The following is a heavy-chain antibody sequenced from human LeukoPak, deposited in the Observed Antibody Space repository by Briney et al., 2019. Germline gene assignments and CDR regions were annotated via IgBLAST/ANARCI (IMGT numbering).Heavy chain of an antibody. CDR2: IIPIFGTA. D-gene: IGHD6-6*01. CDR1: GGTFSSYA. J-gene: IGHJ4*02. Sequence: SVKVSCKASGGTFSSYAISWVRQAPGQGLEWMGRIIPIFGTANYAQKFQGRVTITTDESTSTAYMELSSLRSEVTAVYYCASSASVIAARSMYYWGQGTLVTVSS. CDR3: ASSASVIAARSMYY. V-gene: IGHV1-69*05.